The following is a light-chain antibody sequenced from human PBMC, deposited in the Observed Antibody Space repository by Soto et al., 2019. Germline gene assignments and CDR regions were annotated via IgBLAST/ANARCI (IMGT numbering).Light chain of an antibody. CDR3: QQYNTYSRT. V-gene: IGKV1-5*03. Sequence: DIPMTQSPSTLSASVGDRVTITCRASQSISSWLAWYQQKPGKAPKLLIYKASNLQSGVPSRFSGSGSGTEFTLTISSLQPDDFATYHCQQYNTYSRTFGQGTKVEIK. CDR2: KAS. J-gene: IGKJ1*01. CDR1: QSISSW.